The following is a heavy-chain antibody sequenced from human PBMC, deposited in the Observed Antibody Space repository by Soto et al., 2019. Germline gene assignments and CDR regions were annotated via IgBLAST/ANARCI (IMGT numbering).Heavy chain of an antibody. D-gene: IGHD5-12*01. Sequence: EVQLVESGGILVQPGGSLRLSCAGSGFTFNTYWMHWVRQAPGKGLVWVSRINSDGTTTSYADSVKGRFTISRDNAKNTVYLQMNSLRAEDTAVYYCATVATNSYNWLDPWGQGTLVTVSS. CDR3: ATVATNSYNWLDP. V-gene: IGHV3-74*01. CDR2: INSDGTTT. J-gene: IGHJ5*02. CDR1: GFTFNTYW.